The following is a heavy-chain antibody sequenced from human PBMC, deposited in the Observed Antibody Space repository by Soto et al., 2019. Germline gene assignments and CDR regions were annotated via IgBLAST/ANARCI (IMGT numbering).Heavy chain of an antibody. CDR3: ARDEGYCSSTSCYVWWFDP. CDR1: GYTFTSYA. CDR2: INAGNGNI. V-gene: IGHV1-3*01. J-gene: IGHJ5*02. D-gene: IGHD2-2*01. Sequence: QVQLVQSGAEVKKPGASVKVSCKASGYTFTSYAMHWVRQAPGQRLEWMGWINAGNGNIKYSQKFQGRVTITRDTSASRAYMELSSLRSEDTAVYYCARDEGYCSSTSCYVWWFDPWGQGTLVTVSS.